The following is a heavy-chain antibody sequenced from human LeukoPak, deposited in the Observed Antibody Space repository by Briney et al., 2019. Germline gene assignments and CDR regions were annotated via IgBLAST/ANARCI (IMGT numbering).Heavy chain of an antibody. Sequence: PSQTLSLTCTVSGGSISSGDYYWSWIRQPPGKGLEWIGYIYYSGSTNYNPSLKSRVTISVDTSKNQFSLKLSSVTAADTAVYYCARERPSYYDILTGYYPRSLPYYFDYWGQGTLVTVSS. J-gene: IGHJ4*02. CDR2: IYYSGST. CDR1: GGSISSGDYY. V-gene: IGHV4-30-4*01. D-gene: IGHD3-9*01. CDR3: ARERPSYYDILTGYYPRSLPYYFDY.